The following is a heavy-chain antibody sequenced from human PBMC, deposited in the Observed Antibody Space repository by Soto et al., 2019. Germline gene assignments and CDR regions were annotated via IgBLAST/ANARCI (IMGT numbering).Heavy chain of an antibody. D-gene: IGHD6-13*01. V-gene: IGHV4-34*01. Sequence: SETLSLTCVVYGGSFSCYFWSWIRQSPGRGLEWIGEINHSGRTNYNPSLKSRVSISVDTSNNQFSLKMSSVTAADTAVYYCARGGYFDSWGQGTLVTVSS. CDR3: ARGGYFDS. J-gene: IGHJ4*02. CDR1: GGSFSCYF. CDR2: INHSGRT.